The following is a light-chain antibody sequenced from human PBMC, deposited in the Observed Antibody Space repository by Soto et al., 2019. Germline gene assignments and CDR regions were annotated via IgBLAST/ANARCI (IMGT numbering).Light chain of an antibody. J-gene: IGKJ1*01. CDR1: QTISSW. V-gene: IGKV1-5*03. CDR2: KAS. Sequence: DIQMTQSPSTPSGSVGDRVTITCRASQTISSWLAWYQQKPVKAPKLLIYKASTLKSGVPSRFSGSGSGTEFTLTISSMQPDDFANYYCQHYNSYSEAFGQGTKVDIK. CDR3: QHYNSYSEA.